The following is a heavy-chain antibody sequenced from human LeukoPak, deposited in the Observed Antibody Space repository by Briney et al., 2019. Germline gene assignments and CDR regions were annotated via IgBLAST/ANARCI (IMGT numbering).Heavy chain of an antibody. CDR1: GGSISSYY. V-gene: IGHV4-4*07. CDR2: IYTSGST. CDR3: ARLAGIAAAGTFDY. Sequence: SETLSLTCTVSGGSISSYYWRWIPQPAGKGLEGIGRIYTSGSTNYNPSLKSRVTMSVDTSKTQFSLKLSSVTAADTAVYYCARLAGIAAAGTFDYWGQGTLVTVSS. J-gene: IGHJ4*02. D-gene: IGHD6-13*01.